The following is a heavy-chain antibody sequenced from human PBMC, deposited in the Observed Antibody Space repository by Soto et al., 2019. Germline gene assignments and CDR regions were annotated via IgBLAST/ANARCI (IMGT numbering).Heavy chain of an antibody. CDR1: GFTFSSYA. V-gene: IGHV3-23*01. CDR2: ISGSGGST. D-gene: IGHD1-26*01. Sequence: PGVSLRLSCAASGFTFSSYAMSWVRQAPGKGLEWVSAISGSGGSTYYADSVKGRFTISRDNSKNTLYLQMNSLRAEDTAVYYCANLIVGATIGYYYGMDVWGQGTTVTVSS. CDR3: ANLIVGATIGYYYGMDV. J-gene: IGHJ6*02.